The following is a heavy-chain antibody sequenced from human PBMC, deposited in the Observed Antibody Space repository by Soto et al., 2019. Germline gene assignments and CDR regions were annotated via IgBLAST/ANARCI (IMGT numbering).Heavy chain of an antibody. D-gene: IGHD2-2*01. CDR2: IIPILGIA. J-gene: IGHJ6*02. Sequence: SVKVSCKASGGTFSSYTISWVRQAPGQGLEWMGRIIPILGIANYAQKFQGRVTITADKSTSTAYMELSSLRSEDTAVYYCARKLLCSSTSCYQDTDGWGQGTTVPVSS. V-gene: IGHV1-69*02. CDR3: ARKLLCSSTSCYQDTDG. CDR1: GGTFSSYT.